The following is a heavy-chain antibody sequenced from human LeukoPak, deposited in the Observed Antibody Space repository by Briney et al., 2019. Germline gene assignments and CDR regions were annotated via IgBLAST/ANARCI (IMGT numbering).Heavy chain of an antibody. CDR1: GYTFLSYF. D-gene: IGHD6-6*01. J-gene: IGHJ4*02. V-gene: IGHV1-46*01. Sequence: GASVKVSCKASGYTFLSYFMHWVRQAPGQGLEWMGIINPTGGSTTYAQKFQGRVTMTRDTSTSTVYMELSSLRSEDTAVYYCARTAARRFDYWGQGTLVTVSS. CDR2: INPTGGST. CDR3: ARTAARRFDY.